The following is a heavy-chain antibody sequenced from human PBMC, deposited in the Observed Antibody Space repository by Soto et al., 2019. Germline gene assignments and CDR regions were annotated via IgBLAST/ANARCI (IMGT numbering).Heavy chain of an antibody. CDR3: ARPYYYGSGSYYIFDY. CDR1: GYTFTSYD. V-gene: IGHV1-8*01. Sequence: QVQLVQSGAEVKKPGASVKVSCKASGYTFTSYDINWVRQATGQGLEWMGWMNPNSGNTGYAQKFQGRVTMTRNTSISTAYMELSSLRSEDTAVYYCARPYYYGSGSYYIFDYWGQGTLVTVSS. D-gene: IGHD3-10*01. CDR2: MNPNSGNT. J-gene: IGHJ4*02.